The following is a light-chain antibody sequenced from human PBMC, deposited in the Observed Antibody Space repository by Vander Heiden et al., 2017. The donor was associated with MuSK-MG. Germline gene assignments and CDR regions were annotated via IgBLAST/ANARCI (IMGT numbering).Light chain of an antibody. CDR2: KAS. CDR3: QHDNNYPLT. CDR1: QSISSW. Sequence: DLQMTQSPSTLSASVGDRVTITCRSSQSISSWLAWYQQKPGKAPRLLIYKASSLQSGVPSRFSGSGSGTEFTLTISSLQPDDFATYYCQHDNNYPLTFGGGTKVEIK. V-gene: IGKV1-5*03. J-gene: IGKJ4*01.